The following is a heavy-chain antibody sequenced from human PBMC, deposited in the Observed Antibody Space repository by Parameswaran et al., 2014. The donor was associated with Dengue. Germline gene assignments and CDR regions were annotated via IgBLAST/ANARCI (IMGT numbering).Heavy chain of an antibody. CDR3: AKGGFGYGGYYYYYYGMDV. J-gene: IGHJ6*02. Sequence: RWIRQPPGKGLEWIGEINHSGSTNYNPSLKSRVTISVDTSKNQFSLKLSSVTAADTAVYYCAKGGFGYGGYYYYYYGMDVWGQGTTVTVSS. V-gene: IGHV4-34*01. D-gene: IGHD3-10*01. CDR2: INHSGST.